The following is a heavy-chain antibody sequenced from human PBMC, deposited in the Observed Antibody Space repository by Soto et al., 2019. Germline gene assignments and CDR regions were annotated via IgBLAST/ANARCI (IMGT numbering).Heavy chain of an antibody. V-gene: IGHV3-15*07. CDR2: IKSKTDGGTT. CDR3: TTERGSGIVGANHAFDI. D-gene: IGHD1-26*01. Sequence: PGGAPRLSCAAPCFTFSNAWVNWVPPAPGEGLGWVGRIKSKTDGGTTDYAAPVKGRFTISRDDSKNTLYLQMNSLKTEDTAVYYCTTERGSGIVGANHAFDIWGQGTMVTVSS. CDR1: CFTFSNAW. J-gene: IGHJ3*02.